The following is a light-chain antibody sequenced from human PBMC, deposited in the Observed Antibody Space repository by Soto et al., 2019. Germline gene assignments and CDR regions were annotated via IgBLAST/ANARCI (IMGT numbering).Light chain of an antibody. CDR3: QQYDDWPET. CDR1: QSVSIN. V-gene: IGKV3-15*01. J-gene: IGKJ1*01. CDR2: DAS. Sequence: EKVMTQSPATLSVSPGERATLSCRASQSVSINLAWYQQKPGQAPRLLIYDASTRATGIPARFSGSGSGTEFTLTISSLQSEDLAVYYCQQYDDWPETFGQGTKVEIK.